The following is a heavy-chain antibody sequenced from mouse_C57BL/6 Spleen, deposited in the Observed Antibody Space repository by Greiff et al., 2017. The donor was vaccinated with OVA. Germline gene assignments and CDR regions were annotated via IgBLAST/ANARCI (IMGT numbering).Heavy chain of an antibody. J-gene: IGHJ2*01. V-gene: IGHV1-52*01. Sequence: QVQLQQPGAELVRPGSSVKLSCKASGYTFTSYWMHWVKQRPIQGLEWIGNIYPSDSETYYNQKFKGKATLTADKSSSTAYMQLSSLTSEDTADYSGARGPLSSDYDCFDYWGQGTTLTVSS. CDR2: IYPSDSET. CDR3: ARGPLSSDYDCFDY. CDR1: GYTFTSYW. D-gene: IGHD3-2*02.